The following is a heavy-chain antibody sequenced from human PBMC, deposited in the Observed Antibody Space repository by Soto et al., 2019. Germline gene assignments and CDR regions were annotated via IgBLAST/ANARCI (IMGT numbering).Heavy chain of an antibody. CDR3: ARTLYGDNVDY. V-gene: IGHV1-8*01. Sequence: ASAKVSCEASGYTFPRYDINWVRQATGQGLEWMGWMNPNSGNTGYAQKFQGRVTMTRNTSISTAYMELSSLRSEDTAVYYCARTLYGDNVDYWGQGTLVTVSS. D-gene: IGHD4-17*01. CDR1: GYTFPRYD. CDR2: MNPNSGNT. J-gene: IGHJ4*02.